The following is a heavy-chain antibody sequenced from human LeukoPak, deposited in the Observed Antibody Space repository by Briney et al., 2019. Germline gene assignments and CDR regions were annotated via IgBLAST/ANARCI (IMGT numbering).Heavy chain of an antibody. J-gene: IGHJ6*03. CDR3: ARDQYATTVTNNYYYYMDV. V-gene: IGHV1-69*06. CDR1: GGTFSSYA. Sequence: SVKVPCKASGGTFSSYAISWVRQAPGQGLEWMGGIIPIFGTANYAQKFQGRVTITADKSTSTAYMELSSLRSEDTAVYYCARDQYATTVTNNYYYYMDVWGKGTTVTVSS. D-gene: IGHD4-17*01. CDR2: IIPIFGTA.